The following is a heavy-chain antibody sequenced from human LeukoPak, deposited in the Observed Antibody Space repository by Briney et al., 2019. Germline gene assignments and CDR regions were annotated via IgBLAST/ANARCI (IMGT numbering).Heavy chain of an antibody. J-gene: IGHJ6*02. V-gene: IGHV3-21*01. CDR3: TRSQDLMGNDFWSGYYGNAMDV. CDR2: ISLRGTYL. D-gene: IGHD3-3*01. Sequence: GGSLRLSCAASGFSFMTYSMNWVRQAPGKGLEWVSSISLRGTYLYYSDSVKGRFTVSRDDAKNSLSLQMNSLRADDAAVYYCTRSQDLMGNDFWSGYYGNAMDVWGQGTTVTVSS. CDR1: GFSFMTYS.